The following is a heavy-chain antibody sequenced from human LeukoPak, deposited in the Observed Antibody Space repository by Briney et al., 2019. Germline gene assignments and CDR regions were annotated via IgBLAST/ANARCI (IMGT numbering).Heavy chain of an antibody. CDR1: GFTFSSYS. V-gene: IGHV3-21*01. Sequence: GGFLRLSCAASGFTFSSYSMNWVRQAPGKGLEWVSPISSSSSYIYYADSVKGRFTISRDNAKNSLYLQMNSLRAEDTAVYYCARVMTTVTNGWFDPWGQGTLVTVSS. CDR3: ARVMTTVTNGWFDP. J-gene: IGHJ5*02. CDR2: ISSSSSYI. D-gene: IGHD4-17*01.